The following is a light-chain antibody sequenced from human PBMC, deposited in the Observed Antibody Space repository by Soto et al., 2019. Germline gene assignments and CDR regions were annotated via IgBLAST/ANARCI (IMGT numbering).Light chain of an antibody. CDR2: KAS. Sequence: DIQMTQSPSTLSASVGDRVTIICRASQSISGWLAWYQQKPGKAPKLLIYKASSLESGVPSRFSGSGSGTEFTLTLSNLQPDDFATYYCQQYNSYSTLGQGTKVEI. J-gene: IGKJ1*01. CDR3: QQYNSYST. CDR1: QSISGW. V-gene: IGKV1-5*03.